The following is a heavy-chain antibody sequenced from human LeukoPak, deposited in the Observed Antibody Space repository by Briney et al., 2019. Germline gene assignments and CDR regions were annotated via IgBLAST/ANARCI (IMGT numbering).Heavy chain of an antibody. J-gene: IGHJ4*02. V-gene: IGHV4-59*12. D-gene: IGHD5-12*01. Sequence: SETLSLTCAVSGGSISSYYWSWIRQPPGKGLEWIGYIYYSGSTNYNPSLKSRVTISVDTSKNQFSLKLSSVTAADTAVYYCASHSGGYAYWGQGTLVTVSS. CDR3: ASHSGGYAY. CDR1: GGSISSYY. CDR2: IYYSGST.